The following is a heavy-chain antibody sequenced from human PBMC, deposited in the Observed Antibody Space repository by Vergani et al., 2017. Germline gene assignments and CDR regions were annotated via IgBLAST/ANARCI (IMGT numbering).Heavy chain of an antibody. CDR1: GFTFSDYF. CDR3: ARGRYGDYYYYGLDV. V-gene: IGHV3-11*04. CDR2: ISLSASSI. Sequence: QVQLVEAGGDLVKPGGSLRLSCAASGFTFSDYFMGWIRQAPGKGLEWVSYISLSASSIYYADSVKGRFTISRDNAAQSLYLQLNNLRADDTAIYYCARGRYGDYYYYGLDVWGQGTTVTVSS. D-gene: IGHD4-17*01. J-gene: IGHJ6*02.